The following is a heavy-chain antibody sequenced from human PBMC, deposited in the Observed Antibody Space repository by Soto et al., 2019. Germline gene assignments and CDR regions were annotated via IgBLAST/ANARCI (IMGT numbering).Heavy chain of an antibody. D-gene: IGHD3-10*01. CDR1: GGSISSGGDS. V-gene: IGHV4-30-2*01. CDR3: ARALITKVDY. J-gene: IGHJ4*02. Sequence: SETLSLTCAVSGGSISSGGDSWSWIRQPPGKGLEWIGYIYHSGSTYYNPSLKSRVTISVDRSKNQFSLKLSSVTAADTAVYYCARALITKVDYWGQGTLVTVS. CDR2: IYHSGST.